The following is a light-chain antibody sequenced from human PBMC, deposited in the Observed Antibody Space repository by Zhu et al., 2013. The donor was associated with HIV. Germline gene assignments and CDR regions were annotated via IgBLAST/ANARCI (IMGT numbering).Light chain of an antibody. V-gene: IGKV3-20*01. CDR3: HQYGSSPPT. Sequence: EIVLTQSPGILSLSPGERATLSCRASPSASTSYFAWYQQRPGQAPRLLIYGSSNRATGVPDRFSGSGSGTEFTLTISRLEPEDFAVYHCHQYGSSPPTFGQGTKVEIK. J-gene: IGKJ2*01. CDR2: GSS. CDR1: PSASTSY.